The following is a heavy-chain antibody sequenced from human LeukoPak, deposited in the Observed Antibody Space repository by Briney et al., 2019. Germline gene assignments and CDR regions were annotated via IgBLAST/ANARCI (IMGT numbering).Heavy chain of an antibody. J-gene: IGHJ4*02. V-gene: IGHV3-15*01. CDR2: IKRKGDDETI. Sequence: PGGTLRLSHAASVFTLTNAWMSWGREAPGRRVESGGRIKRKGDDETIDYAAPVKVRLSISRDDSKNTLYLHMSSLTGEDTAVYYCTAGTGRSDVDYGGWGNGVMVSA. D-gene: IGHD3/OR15-3a*01. CDR1: VFTLTNAW. CDR3: TAGTGRSDVDY.